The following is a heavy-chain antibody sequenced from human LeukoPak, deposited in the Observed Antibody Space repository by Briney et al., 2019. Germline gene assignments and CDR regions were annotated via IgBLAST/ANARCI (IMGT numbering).Heavy chain of an antibody. CDR1: GYTFTGYY. Sequence: ASVKVSCKASGYTFTGYYIHWVRQAPGQGLEWMGRINPNTGGTDYAQKFQGRVTMTRDTSITTAYIELSRLTSDDTAIYYCAKVPPSITAAGNWLGPWGQGALVTVSS. V-gene: IGHV1-2*06. CDR2: INPNTGGT. CDR3: AKVPPSITAAGNWLGP. J-gene: IGHJ5*02. D-gene: IGHD6-13*01.